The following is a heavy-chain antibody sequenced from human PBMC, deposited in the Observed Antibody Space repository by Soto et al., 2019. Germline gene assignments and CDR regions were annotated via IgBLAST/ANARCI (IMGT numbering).Heavy chain of an antibody. CDR3: VKDESINWYSGHFRH. D-gene: IGHD6-13*01. V-gene: IGHV3-9*01. CDR1: GFTFDDYA. J-gene: IGHJ1*01. Sequence: GGSLRLSCAASGFTFDDYAMHWVRQAPGKGLEWVSGINWNSGSIGYGDSVKGRFAISRDNAKNSLHLQMNSLSAEDTASYYCVKDESINWYSGHFRHWGQGTLVTVSS. CDR2: INWNSGSI.